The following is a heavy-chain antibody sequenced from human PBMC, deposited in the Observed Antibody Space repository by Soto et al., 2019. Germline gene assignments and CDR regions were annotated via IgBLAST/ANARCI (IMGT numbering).Heavy chain of an antibody. Sequence: QVQLQQWGAGLLKPSETLSLTCAVYGGSFSGYYWSWIRQPPGKGLEWIGEINHSGSTNYNPSLKSRVTISVDTSKNQFSLKLSSVTAADTAVYYCARGPGYSNAFDIWGQGTMVTVSS. V-gene: IGHV4-34*01. D-gene: IGHD2-21*01. CDR1: GGSFSGYY. J-gene: IGHJ3*02. CDR3: ARGPGYSNAFDI. CDR2: INHSGST.